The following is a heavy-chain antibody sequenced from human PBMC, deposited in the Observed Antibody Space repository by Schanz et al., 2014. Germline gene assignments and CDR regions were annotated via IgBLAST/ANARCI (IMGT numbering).Heavy chain of an antibody. CDR1: RFTVTNAW. CDR2: INTGGDST. D-gene: IGHD3-10*01. J-gene: IGHJ4*02. Sequence: EAHLVESGGGLVKPGGSLTLSCAASRFTVTNAWMSWVRQAPGKGLEWVSSINTGGDSTYYADSVKGRFTISRDNSRDTVYLQMNSLRADDTAMYYCARWFLIRGVILDSWGQGTLVTVSS. V-gene: IGHV3-23*04. CDR3: ARWFLIRGVILDS.